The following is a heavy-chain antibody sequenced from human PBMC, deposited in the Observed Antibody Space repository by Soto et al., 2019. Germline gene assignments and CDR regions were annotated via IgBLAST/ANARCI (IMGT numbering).Heavy chain of an antibody. Sequence: QITLKESGPTLVKPTQTLTLTCTFSGFSLSTSGVGVGWIRQPPGKALEWLAIIYWDDEKRYSPSLKTRLTVTKDTSKNQVVLTMTNVDPVDTATYYCAHRAYFDSGKQFDYWGQGTLVGVSS. D-gene: IGHD3-10*01. CDR1: GFSLSTSGVG. CDR2: IYWDDEK. J-gene: IGHJ4*02. CDR3: AHRAYFDSGKQFDY. V-gene: IGHV2-5*02.